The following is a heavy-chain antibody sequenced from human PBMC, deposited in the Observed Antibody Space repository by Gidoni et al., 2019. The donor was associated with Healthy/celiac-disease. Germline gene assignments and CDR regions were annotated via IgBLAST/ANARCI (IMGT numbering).Heavy chain of an antibody. CDR1: AFTFSSYS. CDR3: ARSMVRGVGWFDH. CDR2: ISSSSSYI. D-gene: IGHD3-10*01. Sequence: QLVESGGGLVKPGGSLRLSCAASAFTFSSYSMNWVRQAPGKGLEWVSSISSSSSYIYYADSVKGRVTISRDNAKNSLYLQMNSLRAEDTAVYYCARSMVRGVGWFDHWGQGTLVTVAS. J-gene: IGHJ5*02. V-gene: IGHV3-21*01.